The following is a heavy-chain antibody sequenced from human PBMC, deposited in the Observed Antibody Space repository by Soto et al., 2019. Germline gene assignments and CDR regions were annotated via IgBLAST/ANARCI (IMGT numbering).Heavy chain of an antibody. J-gene: IGHJ4*02. Sequence: EVQLVESGGGLVQPGGSLRLSCVASGFSVSTPYMTWVRQAPGKGLEWVSLLYTGGSTYYTDSVKGRFTISRDDSKNTLYLQMNNLRVEDTAVYYCARDLGSTGDYWGQGTLVTVSS. CDR3: ARDLGSTGDY. D-gene: IGHD3-16*01. CDR1: GFSVSTPY. CDR2: LYTGGST. V-gene: IGHV3-53*01.